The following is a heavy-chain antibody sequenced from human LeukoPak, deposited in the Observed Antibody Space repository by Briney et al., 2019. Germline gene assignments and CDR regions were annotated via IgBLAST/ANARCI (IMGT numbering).Heavy chain of an antibody. V-gene: IGHV3-66*01. CDR3: ASDY. CDR1: GFTFRNAS. Sequence: GGSLRLSCAASGFTFRNASMSWVRQAPGKGLEWVSVIYSGGSTYYADSVKGRFTISRDNSKNTLYLQMNSLRAEDTAVYYCASDYWGQGTLVTVSS. J-gene: IGHJ4*02. CDR2: IYSGGST.